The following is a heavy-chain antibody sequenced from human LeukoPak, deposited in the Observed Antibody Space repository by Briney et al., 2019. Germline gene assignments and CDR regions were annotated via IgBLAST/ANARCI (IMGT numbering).Heavy chain of an antibody. Sequence: PSETLSLTCTVSSYSINSDYYWGWIRQPPGKGLEWIGSMYHSGSTYYNPSRSTHYNPSLKSRVTISVDTSMNQFSLKLTSVTAADTAVYYCASPGNHYHYMDVWGKGTTVTVSS. CDR3: ASPGNHYHYMDV. CDR1: SYSINSDYY. J-gene: IGHJ6*03. CDR2: MYHSGST. D-gene: IGHD1-14*01. V-gene: IGHV4-38-2*02.